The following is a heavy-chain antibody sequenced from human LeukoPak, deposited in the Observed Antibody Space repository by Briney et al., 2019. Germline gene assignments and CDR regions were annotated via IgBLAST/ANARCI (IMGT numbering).Heavy chain of an antibody. CDR3: ARDVYDSSGQLVWFDP. V-gene: IGHV3-21*01. CDR2: ISSSSGYI. CDR1: GFTFSSCS. D-gene: IGHD3-22*01. Sequence: GGSLGLSCAASGFTFSSCSMNWVRQAPGRGLEWVSSISSSSGYIYYADTVKGRFTISRDNAKNSLYLQMNSLRAEDTAVYYCARDVYDSSGQLVWFDPWGQGTLVTVSS. J-gene: IGHJ5*02.